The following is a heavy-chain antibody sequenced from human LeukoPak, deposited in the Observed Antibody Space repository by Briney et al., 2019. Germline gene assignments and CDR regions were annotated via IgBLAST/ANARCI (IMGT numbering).Heavy chain of an antibody. D-gene: IGHD1-26*01. CDR1: GFTFSDYD. V-gene: IGHV3-30*02. CDR2: IRYDGNDK. J-gene: IGHJ4*02. CDR3: TTTTSGY. Sequence: VGSLRLSCAASGFTFSDYDIHWVRQAPGKGLEWVALIRYDGNDKYYADSVKGRFTISRDNSRDTLYLQMNSLRAEDSAVYYCTTTTSGYWGQGTLVTVSS.